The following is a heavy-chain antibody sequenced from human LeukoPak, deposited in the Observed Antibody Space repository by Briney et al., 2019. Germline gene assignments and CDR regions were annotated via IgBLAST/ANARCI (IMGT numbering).Heavy chain of an antibody. CDR2: IKQDGSEK. D-gene: IGHD3-10*01. V-gene: IGHV3-7*01. J-gene: IGHJ4*02. CDR1: GFTFSNYW. CDR3: ARQTYFFDY. Sequence: GGSLRLSCAASGFTFSNYWMHWVRQAPGKGLEWVANIKQDGSEKYYVDSVKGRFTISRDNAKNSLYLQMNSLRAEDTAVYYCARQTYFFDYWGQGTLVTVSS.